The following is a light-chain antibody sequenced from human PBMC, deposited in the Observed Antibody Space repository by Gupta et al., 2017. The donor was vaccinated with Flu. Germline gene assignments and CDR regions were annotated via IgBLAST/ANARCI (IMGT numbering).Light chain of an antibody. CDR2: GNN. V-gene: IGLV1-40*01. CDR1: TSNIGAGYD. CDR3: QSYDNSLSGSKV. Sequence: QFVLTPPPSVSGAPGQRVTISCTGSTSNIGAGYDVHWYQQVPGRAPKRLIFGNNNRPSGVADRCSGSKSGTSASLAIAGLQAEDEADDYCQSYDNSLSGSKVFGGGTKLTVL. J-gene: IGLJ3*02.